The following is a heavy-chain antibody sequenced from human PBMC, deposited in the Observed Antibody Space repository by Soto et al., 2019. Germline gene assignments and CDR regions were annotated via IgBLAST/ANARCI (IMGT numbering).Heavy chain of an antibody. D-gene: IGHD5-18*01. CDR3: ARSEGGYSYGFDY. V-gene: IGHV1-69*13. CDR1: GGAFSSYA. J-gene: IGHJ4*02. Sequence: SVKVSCKASGGAFSSYAISWVRQAPGQGLEWMGGIIPIFGTANYAQKFQGRVTITADESTSTAYMELSSLRSEDTAVYYCARSEGGYSYGFDYWGQGTLVTVSS. CDR2: IIPIFGTA.